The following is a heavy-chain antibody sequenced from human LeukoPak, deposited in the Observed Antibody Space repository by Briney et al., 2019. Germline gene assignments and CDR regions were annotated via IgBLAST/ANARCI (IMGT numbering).Heavy chain of an antibody. CDR3: ARGLFSRRATAAGSFDI. CDR2: IYYSGST. Sequence: PSETLSLTCTVSDGSISSSSYYWAWIRQPPGKGLEWIGNIYYSGSTYYNPSLKSRVTISIDTSKNQFSLKLSSVTAADTAVYYCARGLFSRRATAAGSFDIWGQGTMVTVSS. D-gene: IGHD6-13*01. V-gene: IGHV4-39*07. J-gene: IGHJ3*02. CDR1: DGSISSSSYY.